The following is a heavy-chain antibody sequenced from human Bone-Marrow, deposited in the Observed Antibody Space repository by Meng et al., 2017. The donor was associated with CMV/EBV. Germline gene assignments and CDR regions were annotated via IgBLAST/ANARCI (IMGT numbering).Heavy chain of an antibody. V-gene: IGHV4-59*01. D-gene: IGHD4-23*01. Sequence: GSLRLSCTVSGDSISSYYWSWIRQPPGKGLEWIGYIYYSGSTKYNPSLKSRVTISVDTSKNQFSLKLSSVTAADTAVYYCARVDYGGNWEFDYWGQGTRVTVSS. CDR1: GDSISSYY. CDR3: ARVDYGGNWEFDY. CDR2: IYYSGST. J-gene: IGHJ4*02.